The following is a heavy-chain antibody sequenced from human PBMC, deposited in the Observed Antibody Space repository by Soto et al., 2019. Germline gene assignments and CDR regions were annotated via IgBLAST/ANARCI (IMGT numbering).Heavy chain of an antibody. CDR3: AKVGARYSSSWYRYFDY. CDR2: ISGSGGST. CDR1: GFTFSSYA. D-gene: IGHD6-13*01. Sequence: EVQLWESGGGLVQPGGSLRLSCAASGFTFSSYAMSWVRQAPGKGLEWVSAISGSGGSTYYADSVKGRFTISRDNSKNTLYLQMNSLRAEDTAVYYCAKVGARYSSSWYRYFDYWGQGTLVTVSS. J-gene: IGHJ4*02. V-gene: IGHV3-23*01.